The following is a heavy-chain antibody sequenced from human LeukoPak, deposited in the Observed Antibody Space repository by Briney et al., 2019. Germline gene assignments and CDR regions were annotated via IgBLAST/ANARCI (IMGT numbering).Heavy chain of an antibody. CDR2: IHYXGXT. J-gene: IGHJ4*02. V-gene: IGHV4-59*01. CDR1: GDSISNYY. CDR3: ARAYSSAHYQYFDY. D-gene: IGHD3-22*01. Sequence: SETLSLTCTVSGDSISNYYWXWIRQSPGKXXXXXXXIHYXGXTKXXPSLKSRVTISVDSSKKQFSLKLKSVTAADTAVYFCARAYSSAHYQYFDYWGQGTLVTVSS.